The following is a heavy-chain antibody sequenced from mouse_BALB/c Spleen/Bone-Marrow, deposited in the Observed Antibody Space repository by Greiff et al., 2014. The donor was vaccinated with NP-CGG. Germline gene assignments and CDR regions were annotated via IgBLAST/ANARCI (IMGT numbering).Heavy chain of an antibody. CDR2: IYPGDGDT. D-gene: IGHD4-1*01. CDR3: ARGTGPDY. V-gene: IGHV1-87*01. J-gene: IGHJ2*01. CDR1: GYTFTSHW. Sequence: VQLQQSGAELARPGASVKLSCKASGYTFTSHWMQWVKQRPGQGLEWIGAIYPGDGDTRYTQKFKGKATLTADKSSSTAYMQLSSLASEDSAVYYCARGTGPDYWGQGTTLTVSS.